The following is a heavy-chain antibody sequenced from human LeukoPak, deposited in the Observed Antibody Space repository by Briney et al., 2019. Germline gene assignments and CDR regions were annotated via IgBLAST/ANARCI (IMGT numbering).Heavy chain of an antibody. Sequence: SETLSLTCAVSGGSFSGYYWSWIRQPPGKGLEWIGEINHSGSTNYNPSLKSRVTMSVDTSKNQFSLKLSSVTAADTAVYYCARGPGLRFLEWLLPRGAFDIWGQGTMVTVSS. CDR2: INHSGST. D-gene: IGHD3-3*01. CDR3: ARGPGLRFLEWLLPRGAFDI. J-gene: IGHJ3*02. V-gene: IGHV4-34*01. CDR1: GGSFSGYY.